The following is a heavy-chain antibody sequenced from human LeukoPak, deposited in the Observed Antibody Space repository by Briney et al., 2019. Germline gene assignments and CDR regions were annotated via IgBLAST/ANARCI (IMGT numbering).Heavy chain of an antibody. D-gene: IGHD6-19*01. Sequence: SETLSLTCSVSGSPISSGHYWGWIRQPPGKGLEWIGSLYHTGRTSYNPSLKSRVTLAVDTSDKPFSLTMTSLTAADTAVYYCVRGHRLVSPSPSFDYWGPGALVSVSS. CDR1: GSPISSGHY. V-gene: IGHV4-38-2*02. J-gene: IGHJ4*02. CDR2: LYHTGRT. CDR3: VRGHRLVSPSPSFDY.